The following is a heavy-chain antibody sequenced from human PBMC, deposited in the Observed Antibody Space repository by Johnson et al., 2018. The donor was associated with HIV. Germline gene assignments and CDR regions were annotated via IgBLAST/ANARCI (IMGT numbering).Heavy chain of an antibody. V-gene: IGHV3-30*02. J-gene: IGHJ3*02. D-gene: IGHD3-22*01. CDR1: GFTFSSYG. CDR2: IRYEGSQK. CDR3: AKEYYYDSSGFPDAFDI. Sequence: QMLLVESGGGVVQPGGSLRLSCAASGFTFSSYGMHWVRQAPGKGLEWVALIRYEGSQKYYADSVKGRFTISRDNSKNTMDLQMNSLRAEDTAVYYCAKEYYYDSSGFPDAFDIWGQGTMVTVSS.